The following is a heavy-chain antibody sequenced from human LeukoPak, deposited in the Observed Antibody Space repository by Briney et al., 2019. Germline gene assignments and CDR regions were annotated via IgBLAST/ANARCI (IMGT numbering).Heavy chain of an antibody. CDR3: ARRQDGHDY. V-gene: IGHV4-61*02. CDR2: IYTTGST. Sequence: PSQTLSLTCTVSGVSIANTFYHWNWLRQPAGKGLEWIGRIYTTGSTDYNPSLKSRVTISLDTARNQFSLKLSSVTAADTAVYYCARRQDGHDYWGQGTLVTVSS. CDR1: GVSIANTFYH. J-gene: IGHJ4*02.